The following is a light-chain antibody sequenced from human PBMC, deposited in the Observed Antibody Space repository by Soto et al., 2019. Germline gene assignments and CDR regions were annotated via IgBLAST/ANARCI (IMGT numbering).Light chain of an antibody. J-gene: IGKJ5*01. V-gene: IGKV1-33*01. CDR3: QQYDNLLPIT. Sequence: IQMTQSPSSLSASVGDRVTITCQASQDISKNLNWYQQKLGKAPKLLIYDASSLQTGVPSRFSVSVSATYFTFTISGLQAENIATYYCQQYDNLLPITFGQGTRLEIK. CDR2: DAS. CDR1: QDISKN.